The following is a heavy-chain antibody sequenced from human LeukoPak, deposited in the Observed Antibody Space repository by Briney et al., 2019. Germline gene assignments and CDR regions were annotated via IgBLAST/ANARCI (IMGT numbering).Heavy chain of an antibody. J-gene: IGHJ6*02. V-gene: IGHV4-39*01. CDR3: ARQITAAGTYGMDV. CDR2: IYYSGST. CDR1: GGSISSSSYY. D-gene: IGHD6-13*01. Sequence: SETLSLTCTVSGGSISSSSYYWGWIRQPPWKGLEWIGSIYYSGSTYYNPSLKSRVTISVDTSKNQFSLKLSSVTAADTAVYYCARQITAAGTYGMDVWGQGTTVTVSS.